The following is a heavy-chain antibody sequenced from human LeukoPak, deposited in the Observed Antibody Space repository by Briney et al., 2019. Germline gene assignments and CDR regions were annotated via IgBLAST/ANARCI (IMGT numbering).Heavy chain of an antibody. D-gene: IGHD6-13*01. V-gene: IGHV3-33*01. J-gene: IGHJ4*02. CDR3: VRTDSSSWAFDY. CDR1: GFTFSSYG. Sequence: PGGSLRLSCAASGFTFSSYGMHWVRQAPGKGLEWVAVIWYDGSNKYYADSVKGRFTISRDNSKNTLYLQMNSLRAGDTAVYYCVRTDSSSWAFDYWGQGTLVTVSS. CDR2: IWYDGSNK.